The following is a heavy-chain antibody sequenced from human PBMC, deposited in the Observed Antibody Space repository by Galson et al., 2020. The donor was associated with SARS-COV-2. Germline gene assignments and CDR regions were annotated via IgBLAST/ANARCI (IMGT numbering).Heavy chain of an antibody. Sequence: SETLSLTCTVSGGSISSSSYYWGWIRQPPGKGLEWIGSIYYSGSTYYNPSLKSRVTISVDTSKNQFSLKLSSVTAADTAVYYCARREWELLLVAGAFDIWGQGTMVTVSS. J-gene: IGHJ3*02. D-gene: IGHD1-26*01. CDR2: IYYSGST. V-gene: IGHV4-39*01. CDR1: GGSISSSSYY. CDR3: ARREWELLLVAGAFDI.